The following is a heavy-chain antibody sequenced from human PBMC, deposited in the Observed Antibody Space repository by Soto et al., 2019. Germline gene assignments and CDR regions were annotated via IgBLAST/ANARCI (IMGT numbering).Heavy chain of an antibody. J-gene: IGHJ5*02. D-gene: IGHD3-10*01. Sequence: EVQLVESGGGLVQPGRSLRLSCAASGFTFNDYAMHWVRQAPGKGLEWVSGISWNSGSIGYADSVKGRFTISRDNAKNSLHLQMHSLRAEDTAVYYCAKDSYYYDSGRLDPWGQGTLVTVSS. CDR1: GFTFNDYA. V-gene: IGHV3-9*01. CDR3: AKDSYYYDSGRLDP. CDR2: ISWNSGSI.